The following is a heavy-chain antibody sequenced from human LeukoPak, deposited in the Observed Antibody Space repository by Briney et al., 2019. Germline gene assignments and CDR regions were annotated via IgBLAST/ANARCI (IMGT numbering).Heavy chain of an antibody. V-gene: IGHV3-23*01. Sequence: GGSLRLSCAVSGITLSNYGMSWVRQAPGKGLEWVAGISDSGGRTKYADSVKGRFTISRDNSKNTLHLQMNSLRAEDTAVYFCAERGVVIRVILVGFHKEAYYFDSWGQGALVTVSS. CDR1: GITLSNYG. J-gene: IGHJ4*02. D-gene: IGHD3-22*01. CDR3: AERGVVIRVILVGFHKEAYYFDS. CDR2: ISDSGGRT.